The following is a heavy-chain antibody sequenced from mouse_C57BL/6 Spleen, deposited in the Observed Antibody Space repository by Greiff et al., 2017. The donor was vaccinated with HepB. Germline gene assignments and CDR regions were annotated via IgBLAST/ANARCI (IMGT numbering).Heavy chain of an antibody. Sequence: QVQLKQPGAELVKPGASVKLSCKASGYTFTSYWMQWVKQRPGQGLEWIGEIDPSDSYTNYNQKFKGKATLTVDTSSSTAYMQLSSLTSKDSAVYYCARSTGSSYGWYFDVWGTGTTVTVSS. V-gene: IGHV1-50*01. J-gene: IGHJ1*03. CDR1: GYTFTSYW. D-gene: IGHD1-1*01. CDR2: IDPSDSYT. CDR3: ARSTGSSYGWYFDV.